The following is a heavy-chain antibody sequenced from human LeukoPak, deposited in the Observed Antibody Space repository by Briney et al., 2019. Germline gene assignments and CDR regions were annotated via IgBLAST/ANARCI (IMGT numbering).Heavy chain of an antibody. Sequence: PGGSLRLSCAASGFTFSSYAVSWVRQAPGKGLQWVSAISGSGGGTYYADSVKGRFTISSDHCKNTLYLQMNSLSTEDTAVYYCAKTTTGYSSGRYPGWPVDYWGQGTLVTVSS. CDR1: GFTFSSYA. CDR2: ISGSGGGT. V-gene: IGHV3-23*01. J-gene: IGHJ4*02. CDR3: AKTTTGYSSGRYPGWPVDY. D-gene: IGHD6-19*01.